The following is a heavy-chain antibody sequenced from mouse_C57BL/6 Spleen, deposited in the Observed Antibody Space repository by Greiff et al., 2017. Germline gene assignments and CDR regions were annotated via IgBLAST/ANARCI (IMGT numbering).Heavy chain of an antibody. V-gene: IGHV1-52*01. D-gene: IGHD3-3*01. J-gene: IGHJ4*01. CDR2: IDPSDSET. CDR3: ASTLGLQGSMDY. CDR1: GYTFTSYW. Sequence: QVQLQQSGAELVRPGSSVKMSCKASGYTFTSYWMHWVKQRPIQGLEWIGNIDPSDSETHYNQKFKDKATLTVDKSSSTAYMQLSILTSEDSAVYYCASTLGLQGSMDYCGQGTSVTVSS.